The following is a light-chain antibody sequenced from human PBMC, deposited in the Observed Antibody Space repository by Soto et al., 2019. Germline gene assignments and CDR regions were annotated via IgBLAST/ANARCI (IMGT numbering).Light chain of an antibody. V-gene: IGKV2-30*01. J-gene: IGKJ2*01. CDR2: NVS. CDR3: MQGTHWPPYT. CDR1: RSLAYIDGNTY. Sequence: DVLMTQSPLSLPVTLGQPASISCWSSRSLAYIDGNTYLNWFQQRPGQSPRRLIYNVSNRDSGVPDRCSGSGSGTACTLKISRVEAEDVAVYYCMQGTHWPPYTFGQGTKLEI.